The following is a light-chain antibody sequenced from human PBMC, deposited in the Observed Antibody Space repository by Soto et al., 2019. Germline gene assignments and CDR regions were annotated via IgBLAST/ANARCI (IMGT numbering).Light chain of an antibody. V-gene: IGKV3-15*01. Sequence: EIVMTQSPATLSVSPGERATLSCRASQSIGRNLAWYQHKPGQAPRLLIYGACTGTTDIPTRFSASGSGTEFILTISSLQSEDFAVYYCQQYNNWPRSFGQGTKVEV. J-gene: IGKJ1*01. CDR3: QQYNNWPRS. CDR1: QSIGRN. CDR2: GAC.